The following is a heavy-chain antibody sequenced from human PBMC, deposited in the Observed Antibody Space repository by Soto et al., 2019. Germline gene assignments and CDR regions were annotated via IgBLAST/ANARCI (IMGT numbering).Heavy chain of an antibody. CDR2: IIPIIGTP. Sequence: QVQLVQSGAEVKKTGSSVKVSCKASGVTIRNHVFNWVRQATGQGLEWMGGIIPIIGTPKYAKKFQGRVTITADESTNTVYLDVSSLRSQDTAVYYCARDLEFRNGTISHLDYWGQGTLVTVAS. J-gene: IGHJ4*02. D-gene: IGHD2-8*01. CDR3: ARDLEFRNGTISHLDY. V-gene: IGHV1-69*01. CDR1: GVTIRNHV.